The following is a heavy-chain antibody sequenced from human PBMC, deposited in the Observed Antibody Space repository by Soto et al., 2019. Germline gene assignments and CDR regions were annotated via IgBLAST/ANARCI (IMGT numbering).Heavy chain of an antibody. V-gene: IGHV1-46*04. J-gene: IGHJ4*02. CDR3: ARGHCSSTSCTGGNFDY. CDR1: GFTFTRYY. D-gene: IGHD2-2*01. Sequence: QVQLVESGGGVVQPGRSLRLSCAASGFTFTRYYMQWVRQAPGQGLEWMGIINPSGGSTSYAQKLQGRVTMTRDTSTSTVYMELSSLRSEDTAVYYCARGHCSSTSCTGGNFDYWGQGTLVTVSS. CDR2: INPSGGST.